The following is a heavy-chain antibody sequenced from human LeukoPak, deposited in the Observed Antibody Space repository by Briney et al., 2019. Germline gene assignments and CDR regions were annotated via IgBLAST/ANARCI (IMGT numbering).Heavy chain of an antibody. CDR1: GFTFDDYA. D-gene: IGHD3-9*01. Sequence: GGSLRLSCAASGFTFDDYAMHWVRQAPGKGLEWVGRIKSKTDGGTTDYAAPVKGRFTISRDDSKNTLYLQMNSLKTEDTAVYYCTTDPPDFDWLLLDYWGQGTLVTVSS. J-gene: IGHJ4*02. CDR2: IKSKTDGGTT. V-gene: IGHV3-15*01. CDR3: TTDPPDFDWLLLDY.